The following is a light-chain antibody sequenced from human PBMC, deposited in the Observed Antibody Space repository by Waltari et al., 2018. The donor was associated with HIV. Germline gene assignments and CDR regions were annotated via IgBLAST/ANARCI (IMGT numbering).Light chain of an antibody. Sequence: QSAMTQPRSVYGSPGQSVPISCTGTSSDVGFYTFVSWYQHHPGKAARLLIYGVSQRPSGVPDRFSGSKSGTTASLTISGLQAEDEADYYCCSYAGTYTFEVFGGGTKLTVL. CDR2: GVS. CDR3: CSYAGTYTFEV. CDR1: SSDVGFYTF. J-gene: IGLJ3*02. V-gene: IGLV2-11*01.